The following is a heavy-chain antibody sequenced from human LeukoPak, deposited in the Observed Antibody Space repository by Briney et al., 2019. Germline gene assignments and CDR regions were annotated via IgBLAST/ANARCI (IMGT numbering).Heavy chain of an antibody. Sequence: GGSLRLSCAASAFTFSSYSMNWVRQAPGKGLEWVSSISSSGSYIYYADSVKGRFTISRDDSKNTLYLQMKNLRAEDTAVYYCAKDGAWLRFDDWGQGILVTVSS. V-gene: IGHV3-21*04. CDR1: AFTFSSYS. J-gene: IGHJ4*02. CDR3: AKDGAWLRFDD. D-gene: IGHD5-12*01. CDR2: ISSSGSYI.